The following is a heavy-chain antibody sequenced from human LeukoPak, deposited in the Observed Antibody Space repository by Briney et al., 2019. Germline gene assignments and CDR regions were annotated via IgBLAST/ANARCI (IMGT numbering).Heavy chain of an antibody. CDR2: IYPGDSDT. J-gene: IGHJ5*02. CDR1: GYSFTSYW. Sequence: PGESLKISCKGSGYSFTSYWIGWVRQMPGKGLEWMGIIYPGDSDTRYSPSFQGQVTISADKSISTAYLQWSSLRASDTAMYYCARLQYCSSTSCYGWFDPWGQGTLVTVSS. V-gene: IGHV5-51*01. D-gene: IGHD2-2*01. CDR3: ARLQYCSSTSCYGWFDP.